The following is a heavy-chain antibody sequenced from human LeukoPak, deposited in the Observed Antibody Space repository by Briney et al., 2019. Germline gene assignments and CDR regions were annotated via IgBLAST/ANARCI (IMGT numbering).Heavy chain of an antibody. CDR2: MNPNSGNT. CDR1: GYTFTSYD. CDR3: ARIHGEDRDY. J-gene: IGHJ4*02. Sequence: ASVKVSCKASGYTFTSYDINWVRLATRQGLEWMGWMNPNSGNTGYAQKFQGRVTMTRNTSISTAYMELSSLRSEDTAVYYCARIHGEDRDYWGQGTLVTVSS. V-gene: IGHV1-8*01. D-gene: IGHD4-17*01.